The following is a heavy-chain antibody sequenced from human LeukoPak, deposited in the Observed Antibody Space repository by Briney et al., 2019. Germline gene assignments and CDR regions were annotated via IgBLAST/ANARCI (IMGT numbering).Heavy chain of an antibody. CDR3: ARGAPTNAFEV. Sequence: PSETLSLTCSVAGASIRSTIHYSGWFRQPPGKGREWIGVSYYDGNTYHPPSLRSRVTISQDTSKNLFSLRVSSVTAADTAVYYCARGAPTNAFEVWGQGTMVTVSS. V-gene: IGHV4-39*07. J-gene: IGHJ3*01. CDR2: SYYDGNT. CDR1: GASIRSTIHY. D-gene: IGHD1-14*01.